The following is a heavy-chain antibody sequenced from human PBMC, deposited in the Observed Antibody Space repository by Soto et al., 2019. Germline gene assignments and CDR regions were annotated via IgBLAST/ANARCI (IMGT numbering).Heavy chain of an antibody. V-gene: IGHV1-69*01. D-gene: IGHD2-15*01. CDR3: ASTVVGEWTRTSYYYYGMDV. J-gene: IGHJ6*02. CDR1: GGTFSSYA. CDR2: IIPIFGTA. Sequence: QVQLVQSGAEVQKPGSSVKVSCKASGGTFSSYAISWVRQAPGQGLEWMGGIIPIFGTANYAQKFQGRVTITADESTSTAYMELSSLRSEDTAVYYCASTVVGEWTRTSYYYYGMDVWGQGTTVTVSS.